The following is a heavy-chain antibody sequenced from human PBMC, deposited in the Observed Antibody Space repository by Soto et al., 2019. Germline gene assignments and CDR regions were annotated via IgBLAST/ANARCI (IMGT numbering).Heavy chain of an antibody. Sequence: QVQLQESGPGLVKPSQTLSLTCTVSGDYISVGYYWSWIRQHPGKGLEWIGYVSPSGTTYYNPSPKSRVSISTDRSKNQFSLEVSSVTAADTAVYYCARDRGSYGMDVWGQGTTVPVSS. CDR1: GDYISVGYY. V-gene: IGHV4-31*03. CDR2: VSPSGTT. J-gene: IGHJ6*02. CDR3: ARDRGSYGMDV.